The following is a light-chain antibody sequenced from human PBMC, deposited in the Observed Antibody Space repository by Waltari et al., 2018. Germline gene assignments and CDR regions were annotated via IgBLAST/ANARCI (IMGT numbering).Light chain of an antibody. CDR2: GAS. J-gene: IGKJ1*01. CDR3: QQYDNSPQT. V-gene: IGKV3-20*01. Sequence: EVVLTPSPGTLSLSPGDRATLSCRASQSVTRSYLAWYQQKNGQAPRLLIYGASSRATGSPDRFSGSGSGTDITLTISTLEPEDFAVYYCQQYDNSPQTFGQGTKVEIK. CDR1: QSVTRSY.